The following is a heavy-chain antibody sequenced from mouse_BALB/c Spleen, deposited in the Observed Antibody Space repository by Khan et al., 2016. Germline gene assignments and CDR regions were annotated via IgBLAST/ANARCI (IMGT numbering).Heavy chain of an antibody. V-gene: IGHV1-63*02. CDR1: GYTFTNYW. D-gene: IGHD1-2*01. J-gene: IGHJ2*01. Sequence: QVQLKQSGAELVRPGTSVKISCKASGYTFTNYWLGWVKQRPGHGLEWIGDIYPGGDYINYNEKFKGKSTLTADTSSSTAYMQLSSLTAEDSAVYFCARSLLRVRTDYCGQGTTLTVSS. CDR2: IYPGGDYI. CDR3: ARSLLRVRTDY.